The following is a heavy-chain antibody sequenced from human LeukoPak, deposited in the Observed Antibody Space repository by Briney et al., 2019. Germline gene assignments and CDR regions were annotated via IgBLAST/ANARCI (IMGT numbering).Heavy chain of an antibody. Sequence: GGSLRLSCATSGFTFSDYWMTWVRQAPGKGPEWVANIREDGRKAYYVDSVMGRFTICRDNVKNSLYLQTSYLRAEDTAVYYCARDQIGGHYQFWGQGALVAVSS. CDR2: IREDGRKA. CDR3: ARDQIGGHYQF. J-gene: IGHJ4*02. CDR1: GFTFSDYW. V-gene: IGHV3-7*01. D-gene: IGHD2-21*02.